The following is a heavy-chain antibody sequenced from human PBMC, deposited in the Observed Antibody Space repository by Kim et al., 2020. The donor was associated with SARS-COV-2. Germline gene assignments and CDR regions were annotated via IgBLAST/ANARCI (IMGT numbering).Heavy chain of an antibody. CDR3: TRVGTLRRNTWDLFDY. D-gene: IGHD4-17*01. Sequence: GGSLRLSCSASGFNFGPYGMHWFRQAPGKGLEWVGFIAGKDYVGTTEYAASVKGRFTLSRDDSKSIAYLQMNSLKTEDTAVYYCTRVGTLRRNTWDLFDYWGQGTLVTVSS. J-gene: IGHJ4*02. CDR2: IAGKDYVGTT. CDR1: GFNFGPYG. V-gene: IGHV3-49*03.